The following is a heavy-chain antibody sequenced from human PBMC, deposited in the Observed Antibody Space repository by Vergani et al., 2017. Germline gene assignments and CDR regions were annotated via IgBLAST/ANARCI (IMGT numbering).Heavy chain of an antibody. D-gene: IGHD3-10*01. CDR1: GFTFDDYA. CDR2: ISWNSGSI. V-gene: IGHV3-9*01. J-gene: IGHJ4*02. Sequence: EVQLVESGGGLVKPGGSLRLSCAASGFTFDDYAMHWVRQAPGKGLEWVSGISWNSGSIGYADSVKGRFTISRDNAKNSLYLQMNSLRAEDTALYYCAKGITMVRGVISDWGQGTLVTVSS. CDR3: AKGITMVRGVISD.